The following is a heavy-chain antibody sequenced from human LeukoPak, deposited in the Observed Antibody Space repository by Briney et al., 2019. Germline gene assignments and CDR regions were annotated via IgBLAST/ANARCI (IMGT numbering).Heavy chain of an antibody. Sequence: PGGSLRLSCAASGFTFSTYWMHWVRQAPGKGLEWVAVISYDGSNKYYADSVKGRFTISRDNSKNTLYLQMNSLRAEDTAVYYCAGDFGGYHYYGMDVWGQGTTVTVSS. V-gene: IGHV3-30*03. CDR3: AGDFGGYHYYGMDV. CDR2: ISYDGSNK. D-gene: IGHD4-23*01. J-gene: IGHJ6*02. CDR1: GFTFSTYW.